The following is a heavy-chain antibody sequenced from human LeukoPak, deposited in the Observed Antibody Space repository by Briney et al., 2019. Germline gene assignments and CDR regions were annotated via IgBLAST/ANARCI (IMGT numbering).Heavy chain of an antibody. Sequence: SETLSLTCTVSGGSISSSSYYWGWIRQPPGKGLEGIGSIYYSGSTYYNPSLKSRVTISVDTSKNQFSLKLGSVTAADTAVYYCARRVATAYNWFDPWGQGTLVTVSS. D-gene: IGHD5-12*01. CDR3: ARRVATAYNWFDP. V-gene: IGHV4-39*01. J-gene: IGHJ5*02. CDR1: GGSISSSSYY. CDR2: IYYSGST.